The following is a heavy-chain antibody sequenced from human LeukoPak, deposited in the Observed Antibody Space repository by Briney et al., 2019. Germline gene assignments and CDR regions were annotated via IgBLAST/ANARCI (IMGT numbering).Heavy chain of an antibody. Sequence: GESLKISCKGSGYSFTSYWIGWVRQMPGKGLEWMGIIYPGDSDTRYSPSFQGQVTISADKSISTAYLQWSSLKASDTATYYCASPVFTYYYDSSGFDAFDIWGQGTMVTVSS. V-gene: IGHV5-51*01. CDR1: GYSFTSYW. CDR2: IYPGDSDT. J-gene: IGHJ3*02. CDR3: ASPVFTYYYDSSGFDAFDI. D-gene: IGHD3-22*01.